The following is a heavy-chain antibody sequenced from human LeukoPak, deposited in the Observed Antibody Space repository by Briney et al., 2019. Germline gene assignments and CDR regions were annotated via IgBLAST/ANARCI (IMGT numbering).Heavy chain of an antibody. J-gene: IGHJ4*02. V-gene: IGHV4-34*01. D-gene: IGHD3-10*01. CDR1: GGSFSGYY. CDR3: ARDVVRGNNDY. Sequence: SETLSLTCAVYGGSFSGYYWSWIRQPPGKGLEWIGEINHSGSTNYNPSLKSRVTISVDTSKNQFSLKLSSVTAADTAVYYCARDVVRGNNDYWGQGTLVAVSS. CDR2: INHSGST.